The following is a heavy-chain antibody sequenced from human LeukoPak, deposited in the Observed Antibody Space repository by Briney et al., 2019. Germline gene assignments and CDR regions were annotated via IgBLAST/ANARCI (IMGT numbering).Heavy chain of an antibody. V-gene: IGHV4-39*02. J-gene: IGHJ3*02. Sequence: SETLSLTCSVSGASISRNTYYWGWIRQSPGKGLEWIGTFYYTGSTYYNPSLKSRITISVDTSKNHFFLKLSSVTAADTAVYYCARANYYDSSGYYYNAFDIWGQGTMVTVSS. D-gene: IGHD3-22*01. CDR3: ARANYYDSSGYYYNAFDI. CDR1: GASISRNTYY. CDR2: FYYTGST.